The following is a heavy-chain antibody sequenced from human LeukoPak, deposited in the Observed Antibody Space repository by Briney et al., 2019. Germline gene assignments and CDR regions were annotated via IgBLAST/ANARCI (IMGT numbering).Heavy chain of an antibody. Sequence: GGSLRLSCAASGFTFSDYYMSWIRQAPGKGLEWVSYISSSGSTIYYADSVKGRFTISRDNAKNPLYLQMNSLRAEDTAVYYCARVLVRGVTPFDPWGQGTLVTVSS. CDR2: ISSSGSTI. CDR3: ARVLVRGVTPFDP. CDR1: GFTFSDYY. D-gene: IGHD3-10*01. V-gene: IGHV3-11*01. J-gene: IGHJ5*02.